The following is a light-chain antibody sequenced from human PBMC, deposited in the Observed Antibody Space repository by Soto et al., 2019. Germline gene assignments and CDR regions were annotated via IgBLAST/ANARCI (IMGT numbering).Light chain of an antibody. CDR2: AAS. Sequence: IQLTQSPSSLSASVGDRVTITCRASQDISSYLAWYKQKQGKATKLLIYAASTLQSGVPSRFRGSRSVTDFTLTINSLQPGDFATYYCQQLNSYPIILGQGTRLEIK. CDR1: QDISSY. CDR3: QQLNSYPII. V-gene: IGKV1-9*01. J-gene: IGKJ5*01.